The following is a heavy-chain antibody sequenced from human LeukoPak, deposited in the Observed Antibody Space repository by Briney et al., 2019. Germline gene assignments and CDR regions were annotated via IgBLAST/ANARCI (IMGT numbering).Heavy chain of an antibody. CDR1: EGTFSSYA. CDR3: ARVVPNYYYYMDV. Sequence: GSSVKVSCKASEGTFSSYAISWVRQAPGQGLEWMGRIIPIFGTANYAQKFQGRVTITTDESTSTAYMELSSLRSEDTAVYYCARVVPNYYYYMDVWGKGTTVTVSS. D-gene: IGHD3-10*01. CDR2: IIPIFGTA. V-gene: IGHV1-69*05. J-gene: IGHJ6*03.